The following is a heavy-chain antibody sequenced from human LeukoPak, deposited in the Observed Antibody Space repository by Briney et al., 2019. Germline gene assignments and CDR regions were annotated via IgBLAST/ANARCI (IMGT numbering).Heavy chain of an antibody. CDR3: ARGGSSGWGYYFDY. D-gene: IGHD6-19*01. Sequence: SETLSLTCTVSGGSISSGDYYWSWIRQPPGKGLEWIGYIYYSGSTYYNPSLKSRVTISVDTSKNQFSLKLSSVTAADTAVYYCARGGSSGWGYYFDYWGQGTLVTVSS. CDR2: IYYSGST. V-gene: IGHV4-30-4*08. CDR1: GGSISSGDYY. J-gene: IGHJ4*02.